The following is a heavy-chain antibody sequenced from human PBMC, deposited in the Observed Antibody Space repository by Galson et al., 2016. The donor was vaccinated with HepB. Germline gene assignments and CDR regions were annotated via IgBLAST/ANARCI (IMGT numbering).Heavy chain of an antibody. CDR1: GFTFSIYA. CDR2: ITGGGGST. CDR3: AKDRIAAAGAGFDY. Sequence: SLRLSCAASGFTFSIYAMSWVRQAPGKGLEWVSAITGGGGSTYYADSVKGRFTVSRDNSKNTLYLQMNSLRADDTARYYCAKDRIAAAGAGFDYWGQGALVTGSS. V-gene: IGHV3-23*01. D-gene: IGHD6-13*01. J-gene: IGHJ4*02.